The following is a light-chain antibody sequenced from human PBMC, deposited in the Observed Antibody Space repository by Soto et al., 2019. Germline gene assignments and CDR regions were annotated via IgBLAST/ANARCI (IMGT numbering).Light chain of an antibody. V-gene: IGLV2-14*03. Sequence: QSALTQPASVSGSPGQSITISCTGTSSDVGGYNYVSWYQQHPGKAPKLMIYDVSNRPSGVSTRFSASKSGNTASLTISGLQAEDEDDYYCSSYTSSSNLLFGGGTQLTVL. CDR3: SSYTSSSNLL. CDR2: DVS. CDR1: SSDVGGYNY. J-gene: IGLJ2*01.